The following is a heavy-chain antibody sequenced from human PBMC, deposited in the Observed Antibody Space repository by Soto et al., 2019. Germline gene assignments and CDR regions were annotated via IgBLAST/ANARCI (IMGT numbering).Heavy chain of an antibody. CDR2: VYPGDSDT. D-gene: IGHD4-17*01. CDR3: ARSGRSGLRWLDFFDP. V-gene: IGHV5-51*01. Sequence: GESLKISCKGSGYTFTNYWIVWVRQVPGKGLEWMGLVYPGDSDTRYNPSFQGQVTISADKSTSTAYLQWSSLMASDTVIYYCARSGRSGLRWLDFFDPWGQGTLVTVSS. CDR1: GYTFTNYW. J-gene: IGHJ5*02.